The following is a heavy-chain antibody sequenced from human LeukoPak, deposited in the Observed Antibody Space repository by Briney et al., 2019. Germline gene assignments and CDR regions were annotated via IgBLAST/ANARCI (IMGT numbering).Heavy chain of an antibody. D-gene: IGHD3-22*01. CDR3: ARLFYDSSGPFDY. J-gene: IGHJ4*02. CDR2: IYYSGNT. V-gene: IGHV4-34*01. Sequence: SETLSLTCAVYGGSFRGYYWSWIRPPPRKGLEWIGSIYYSGNTYYNPSLKSRVTISIDTSQNQFSLKLSSVTAADTAVYYCARLFYDSSGPFDYWGQGTLVTVSS. CDR1: GGSFRGYY.